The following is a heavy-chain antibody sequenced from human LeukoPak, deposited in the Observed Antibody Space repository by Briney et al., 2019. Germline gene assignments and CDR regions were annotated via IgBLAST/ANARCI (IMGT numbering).Heavy chain of an antibody. CDR2: INPSGGST. J-gene: IGHJ4*02. D-gene: IGHD4-17*01. CDR3: ARSFYYGPDY. CDR1: GYTFTSYG. Sequence: ASVKVSCKASGYTFTSYGITWVRQAPGQGLEWMGFINPSGGSTTYAQRFQGRVTMTRDTSTSTVYMEVSSLISEDTAVYYCARSFYYGPDYWGQGTLVTVSS. V-gene: IGHV1-46*01.